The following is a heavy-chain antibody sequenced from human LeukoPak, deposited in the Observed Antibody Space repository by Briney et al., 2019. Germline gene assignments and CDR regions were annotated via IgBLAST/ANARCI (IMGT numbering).Heavy chain of an antibody. CDR3: ARGSGTYETYFDY. CDR1: GHSFTNYS. J-gene: IGHJ4*02. V-gene: IGHV5-51*01. Sequence: RGESRKISCQGSGHSFTNYSSAWVRQMPGKGLGWLRIINPGDTDIRYSPSLQGQVTISADKSISTAYLQWSSLKASDTAMYYWARGSGTYETYFDYWGQGTLVTVSS. CDR2: INPGDTDI. D-gene: IGHD1-26*01.